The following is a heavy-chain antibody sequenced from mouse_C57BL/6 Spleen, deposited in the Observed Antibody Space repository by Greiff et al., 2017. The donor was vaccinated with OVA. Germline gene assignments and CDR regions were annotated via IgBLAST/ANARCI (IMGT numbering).Heavy chain of an antibody. CDR2: IYPGDGDT. D-gene: IGHD3-2*02. V-gene: IGHV1-80*01. Sequence: VKLQASGAELVKPGASVKISCKASGYAFSSYWMNWVKQRPGKGLEWIGQIYPGDGDTNYNGKFKGKATLTADKSSSTAYMQLSSLTSEDSAVYFCARRGGDSSGYSYYFDYWGQGTTLTVSS. J-gene: IGHJ2*01. CDR1: GYAFSSYW. CDR3: ARRGGDSSGYSYYFDY.